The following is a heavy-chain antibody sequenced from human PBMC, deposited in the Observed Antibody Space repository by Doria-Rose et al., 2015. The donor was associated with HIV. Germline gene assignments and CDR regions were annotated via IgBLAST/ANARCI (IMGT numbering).Heavy chain of an antibody. CDR3: ARIKSSRWYHKYYFDF. J-gene: IGHJ4*02. CDR2: IFSDDGR. CDR1: GVSLSSPGMG. Sequence: QESGPVLVKPTETLTLTCTVSGVSLSSPGMGVSWIRQPPGKALEWLANIFSDDGRSYKTSLKSRLTISRGTSNSQVVLTMTDMDLVDTATYYCARIKSSRWYHKYYFDFWGQGTLVIVSA. V-gene: IGHV2-26*01. D-gene: IGHD6-13*01.